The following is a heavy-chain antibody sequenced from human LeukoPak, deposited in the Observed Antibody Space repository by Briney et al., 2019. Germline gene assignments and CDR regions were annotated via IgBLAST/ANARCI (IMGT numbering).Heavy chain of an antibody. CDR3: ASGGYYDTSGYRPNDY. V-gene: IGHV4-34*01. CDR2: INHSGST. Sequence: SETLSLTCTVSGGSISTYFWSWIRQPPGKGLEWIGEINHSGSTNYNPSLKSRVTISVDTSKSQFSLKLSSVTAADTAVFYCASGGYYDTSGYRPNDYWGQGTLVTVSS. J-gene: IGHJ4*02. D-gene: IGHD3-22*01. CDR1: GGSISTYF.